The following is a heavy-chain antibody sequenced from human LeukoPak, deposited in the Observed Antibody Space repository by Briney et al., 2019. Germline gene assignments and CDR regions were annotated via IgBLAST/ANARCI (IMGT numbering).Heavy chain of an antibody. CDR1: GGSISSSSYY. Sequence: SETLSLTCTVSGGSISSSSYYWSWIRQPAGKGLEWIGRIYTSGSTNYNPSLRSRVTISMDTSKNQFSLKLSSVTATDTAVYYCARSVVVTVILPSEYFDYWGQGTLVTVSS. J-gene: IGHJ4*02. V-gene: IGHV4-61*02. D-gene: IGHD2-21*02. CDR3: ARSVVVTVILPSEYFDY. CDR2: IYTSGST.